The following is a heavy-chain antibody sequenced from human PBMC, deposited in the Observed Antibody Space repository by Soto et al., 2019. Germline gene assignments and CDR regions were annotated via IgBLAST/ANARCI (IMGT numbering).Heavy chain of an antibody. J-gene: IGHJ5*02. D-gene: IGHD1-1*01. CDR1: SGSLSGHY. V-gene: IGHV4-34*01. CDR2: ISHGGST. Sequence: PSETLSLTCAVYSGSLSGHYCWIRQPPGKGLEWIGEISHGGSTNYNPSLNTRVTISVDTSKNQFSLKLTSVTAADTAVYYCARVSGQLSIRSNWFDPWGQGTLVTVSS. CDR3: ARVSGQLSIRSNWFDP.